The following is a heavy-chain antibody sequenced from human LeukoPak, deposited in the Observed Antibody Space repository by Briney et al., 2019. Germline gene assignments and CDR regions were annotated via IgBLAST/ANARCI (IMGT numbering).Heavy chain of an antibody. Sequence: SSETLSLTCTVSGGSFSSYYWSWIRQPPGKGLEGLGYIYYSGSTNYNPSLKSRVTISLDTSKNQFSLKLTSVTAADTAVYYCARSELLWFGGVNSGFDYWGQGTLVTVSS. J-gene: IGHJ4*02. CDR1: GGSFSSYY. CDR3: ARSELLWFGGVNSGFDY. V-gene: IGHV4-59*12. CDR2: IYYSGST. D-gene: IGHD3-10*01.